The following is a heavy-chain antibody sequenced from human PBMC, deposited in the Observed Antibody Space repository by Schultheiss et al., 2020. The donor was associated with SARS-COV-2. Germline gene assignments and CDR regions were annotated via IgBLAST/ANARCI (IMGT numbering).Heavy chain of an antibody. CDR2: ISSSSSYI. D-gene: IGHD2-8*01. CDR3: VRGVSSSY. V-gene: IGHV3-21*01. J-gene: IGHJ4*02. CDR1: GFTFSSYS. Sequence: GESLKISCAASGFTFSSYSMNWVRQAPGKGLEWVSSISSSSSYIYYADSVKGRFTISRDNAKNSLYLQMNSLRAEDTAVYYCVRGVSSSYWGQGTLVTVSS.